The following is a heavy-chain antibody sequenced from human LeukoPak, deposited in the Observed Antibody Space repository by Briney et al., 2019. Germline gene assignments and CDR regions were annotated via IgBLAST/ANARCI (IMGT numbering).Heavy chain of an antibody. CDR2: IYYSGST. Sequence: SETLSLTCTVSGGSISSSSYYWGWIRQPPGKGLEWIGSIYYSGSTYYNPSLKSRVTISVDTSKNQFSLKLSSVTAADTAVYYCARHWRRVDPWGQGTLVTVSS. J-gene: IGHJ5*02. CDR1: GGSISSSSYY. D-gene: IGHD3-3*01. CDR3: ARHWRRVDP. V-gene: IGHV4-39*07.